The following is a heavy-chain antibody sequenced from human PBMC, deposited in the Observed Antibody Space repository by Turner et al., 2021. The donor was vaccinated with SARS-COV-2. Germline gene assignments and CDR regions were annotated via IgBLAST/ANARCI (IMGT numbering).Heavy chain of an antibody. CDR3: ARVPSPPYSSGWYYFDY. CDR2: ISSSGSTI. V-gene: IGHV3-11*01. CDR1: GFTFSDYY. D-gene: IGHD6-19*01. J-gene: IGHJ4*02. Sequence: QVQLVESGGGLVKPGGSMRLSCAASGFTFSDYYMSWIRHAPGKGLEWVSYISSSGSTIYYADSVKGRFAISRDNAKNSLYLQMNSLRAEDTAVYYCARVPSPPYSSGWYYFDYWGQGTLVTVSS.